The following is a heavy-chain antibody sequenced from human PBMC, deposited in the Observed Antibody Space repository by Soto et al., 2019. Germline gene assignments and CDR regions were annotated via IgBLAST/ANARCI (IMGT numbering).Heavy chain of an antibody. D-gene: IGHD6-13*01. V-gene: IGHV3-23*01. CDR1: GFTFSTYA. CDR3: AKGATSSWYGGHFDC. J-gene: IGHJ4*02. Sequence: EVQLLESGGGLVQPGGSLRLSCAASGFTFSTYAMNWVRQAPGKGLEWVSAISGSGGSTYYTDSVKGRFTISRDNSKNTRDRQMNSLTAEDTAVYYCAKGATSSWYGGHFDCWGQGTLVTVSS. CDR2: ISGSGGST.